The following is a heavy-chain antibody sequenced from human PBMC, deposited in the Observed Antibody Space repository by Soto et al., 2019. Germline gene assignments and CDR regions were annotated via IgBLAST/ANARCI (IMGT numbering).Heavy chain of an antibody. D-gene: IGHD3-3*01. V-gene: IGHV1-69*13. J-gene: IGHJ4*02. CDR3: AARVNDFWSGYFDY. CDR2: IIPIFGTA. Sequence: SVKVCCKASGGTFSSYAISWVRQAPGQGLEWMGGIIPIFGTANYAQKFQGRVTITADESTSTAYMELSSLRSEDTAVYYCAARVNDFWSGYFDYWGQGTLVTVSS. CDR1: GGTFSSYA.